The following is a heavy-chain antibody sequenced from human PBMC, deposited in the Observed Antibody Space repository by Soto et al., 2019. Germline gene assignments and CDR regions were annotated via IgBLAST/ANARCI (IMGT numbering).Heavy chain of an antibody. CDR3: ARESEDLTSDFDY. CDR1: GFTFTRYS. J-gene: IGHJ4*02. CDR2: ISSTTNYI. Sequence: GGSLRLSCAASGFTFTRYSMNWVRQAPGKGLEWVSSISSTTNYIYYGDSMKGRFTISRDNARNSLYLEMNSLRAEDTAVYYCARESEDLTSDFDYWGQGTLVTVSS. V-gene: IGHV3-21*06.